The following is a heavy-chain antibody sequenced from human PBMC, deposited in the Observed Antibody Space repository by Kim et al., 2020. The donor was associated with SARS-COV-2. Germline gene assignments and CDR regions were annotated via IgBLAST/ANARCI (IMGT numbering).Heavy chain of an antibody. CDR2: IVYSGST. V-gene: IGHV4-59*01. Sequence: SETLSLTCTVSGGSIGRYHWTWIRQPPGKGLDWIACIVYSGSTNYNPSHKSRVITSVDTSKKQFSLKLNSVTAAATAVYYLARGLTRGDAFAIWGRGTMITVSS. CDR3: ARGLTRGDAFAI. CDR1: GGSIGRYH. J-gene: IGHJ3*02.